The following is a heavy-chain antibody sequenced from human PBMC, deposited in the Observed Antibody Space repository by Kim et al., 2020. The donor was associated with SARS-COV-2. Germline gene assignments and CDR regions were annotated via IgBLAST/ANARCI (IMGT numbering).Heavy chain of an antibody. D-gene: IGHD2-8*02. J-gene: IGHJ4*02. V-gene: IGHV4-59*13. Sequence: SETLSLTCTVSAGSLRGYYWSWIRQPPGKGLEWIGYVYGSGGLQYNPSLKSRGTLSADTSKNQFSLKLTSVTPADTAFYYCARYYCTGTCYYFDLWGQGT. CDR2: VYGSGGL. CDR1: AGSLRGYY. CDR3: ARYYCTGTCYYFDL.